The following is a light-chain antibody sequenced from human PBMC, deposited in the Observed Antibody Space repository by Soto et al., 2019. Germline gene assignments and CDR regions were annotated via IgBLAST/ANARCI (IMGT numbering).Light chain of an antibody. CDR1: QSISSN. V-gene: IGKV3D-15*01. J-gene: IGKJ5*01. CDR2: GVY. Sequence: EIVLTQSPGTLSLSPGESAALSCRASQSISSNLAWYQQKPGQAPRLLIYGVYTRAPGIPARFSGSGSGTEFTLSISNVQSEDLAVYYCQQSNDWRSITFGQGTRLEIK. CDR3: QQSNDWRSIT.